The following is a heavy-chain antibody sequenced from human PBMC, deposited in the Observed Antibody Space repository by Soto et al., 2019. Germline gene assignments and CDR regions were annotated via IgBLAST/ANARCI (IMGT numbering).Heavy chain of an antibody. CDR1: GGTFSSYA. CDR3: ARVRGEVLGGSYPAL. D-gene: IGHD1-26*01. V-gene: IGHV1-69*01. CDR2: IIPILGTA. Sequence: QVQLVQSGAEVKKPGSSVKVSCKASGGTFSSYAISWVRQAPGQGLEWMGGIIPILGTANYAQKFQGRVTFSADESTSKAYVGLSSLGSEDTAGYYCARVRGEVLGGSYPALWGQGTLVTVSS. J-gene: IGHJ4*02.